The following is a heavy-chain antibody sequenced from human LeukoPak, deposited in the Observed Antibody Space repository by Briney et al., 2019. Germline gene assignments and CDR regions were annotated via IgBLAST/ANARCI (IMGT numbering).Heavy chain of an antibody. J-gene: IGHJ5*02. CDR3: ARATDSIVHWFDP. D-gene: IGHD2-15*01. V-gene: IGHV4-59*08. CDR1: GGSISSYY. Sequence: PSETLSLTCTVSGGSISSYYWSWIRQPPGKGLEWIGYIYYSGSTNYNPSLKSRVTISVDTSKNQFSLKLSSVTAADTAVYYCARATDSIVHWFDPWGQGTLVTVSS. CDR2: IYYSGST.